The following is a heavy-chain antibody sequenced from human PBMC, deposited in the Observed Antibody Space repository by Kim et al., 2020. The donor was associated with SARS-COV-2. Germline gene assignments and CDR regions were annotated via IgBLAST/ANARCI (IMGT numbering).Heavy chain of an antibody. CDR2: ISYDGSNK. CDR1: GFTFSSYG. J-gene: IGHJ6*02. D-gene: IGHD2-15*01. CDR3: AKEGVLCSGGSCYSEGYYYYYGMDV. Sequence: GGSLRLSCAASGFTFSSYGMHWVRQAPGKGLEWVAVISYDGSNKYYADSVKGRFTISRDNSKNTLYLQMNSLRAEDTAVYYCAKEGVLCSGGSCYSEGYYYYYGMDVWGQGTTVTVSS. V-gene: IGHV3-30*18.